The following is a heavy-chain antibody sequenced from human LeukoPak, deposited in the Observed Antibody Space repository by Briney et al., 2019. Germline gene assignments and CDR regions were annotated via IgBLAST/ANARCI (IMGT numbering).Heavy chain of an antibody. D-gene: IGHD6-13*01. CDR2: VYHSGST. CDR3: AREAVAAADYYYYYGMDV. CDR1: GGSVNNYY. V-gene: IGHV4-59*02. J-gene: IGHJ6*02. Sequence: SETLSLTCIVSGGSVNNYYWSWIRQPPGKGLEWIGNVYHSGSTNYNPSLKSRVTISVDTSKNQFSLKLSSVTAADTAVYYCAREAVAAADYYYYYGMDVWGQGTTVTVSS.